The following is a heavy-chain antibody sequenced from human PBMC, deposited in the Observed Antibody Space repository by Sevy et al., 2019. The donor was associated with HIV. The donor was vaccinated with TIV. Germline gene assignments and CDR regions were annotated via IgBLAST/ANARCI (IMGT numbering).Heavy chain of an antibody. CDR2: ISSSSSTI. CDR1: GFTFSSYS. V-gene: IGHV3-48*02. CDR3: AREGYSYGYRSLDY. D-gene: IGHD5-18*01. J-gene: IGHJ4*02. Sequence: GGSLRLSCAASGFTFSSYSMNWVRQAPGKGLEWVSYISSSSSTIYYADSVKGRFTISRDNAKNSLYLQMNSLRDEDTAVHYCAREGYSYGYRSLDYWGQGTLVTVSS.